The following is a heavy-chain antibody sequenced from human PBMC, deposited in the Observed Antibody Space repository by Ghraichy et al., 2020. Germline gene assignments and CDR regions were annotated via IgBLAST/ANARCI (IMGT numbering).Heavy chain of an antibody. D-gene: IGHD3-22*01. CDR2: INHSGST. CDR3: ARGRYYYDSSGYYYVKRLPYYYYGMDV. Sequence: SETLSLTCAVYGGSFSGYYWSWIRQPPGKGLEWIGEINHSGSTNYNPSLKSRVTISVDTSKNQFSLKLSSVTAADTAVYYCARGRYYYDSSGYYYVKRLPYYYYGMDVWGQGTTVTVSS. J-gene: IGHJ6*02. CDR1: GGSFSGYY. V-gene: IGHV4-34*01.